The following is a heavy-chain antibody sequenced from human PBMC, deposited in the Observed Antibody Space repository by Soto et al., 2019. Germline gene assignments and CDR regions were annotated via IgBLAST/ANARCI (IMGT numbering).Heavy chain of an antibody. V-gene: IGHV1-3*01. CDR1: GYTYISYS. D-gene: IGHD6-19*01. Sequence: ASVKVSCKASGYTYISYSMHWVRQAPGQRLEWMGWINVGNGNTKYSQNFQGRVTINQDTSASTAYMELSSLTSEDTAVYYCAREGWGSGSRWLDPWGQGTLVTVAS. J-gene: IGHJ5*02. CDR2: INVGNGNT. CDR3: AREGWGSGSRWLDP.